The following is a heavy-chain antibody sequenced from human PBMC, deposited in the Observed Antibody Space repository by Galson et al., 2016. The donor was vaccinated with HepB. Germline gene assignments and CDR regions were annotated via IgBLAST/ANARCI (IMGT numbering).Heavy chain of an antibody. V-gene: IGHV7-4-1*02. CDR2: INTNTGNP. CDR1: GYTFTSYG. CDR3: ARGQRDGYNSFPHY. J-gene: IGHJ4*02. Sequence: SVKVSCKASGYTFTSYGMNWVRQAPGQGLEWMGWINTNTGNPTSAQGFTGRFVFSLETSVTTAFLQISSLQAEDTAVYYCARGQRDGYNSFPHYWGQGTLVTLSS. D-gene: IGHD5-24*01.